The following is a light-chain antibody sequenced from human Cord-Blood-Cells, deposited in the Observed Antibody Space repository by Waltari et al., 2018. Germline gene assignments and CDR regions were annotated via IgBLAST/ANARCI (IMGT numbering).Light chain of an antibody. CDR1: SSDVGRYNL. CDR2: EVS. J-gene: IGLJ1*01. Sequence: QSALTQPASVSGSPGQSITISCTGTSSDVGRYNLVSCYQQHPGKAPKLMIYEVSKRPSGVSNRFSGSKSGNTASLTISGLQAEDEADYYCCSYAGSSTNYVFGTGTKVTVL. V-gene: IGLV2-23*02. CDR3: CSYAGSSTNYV.